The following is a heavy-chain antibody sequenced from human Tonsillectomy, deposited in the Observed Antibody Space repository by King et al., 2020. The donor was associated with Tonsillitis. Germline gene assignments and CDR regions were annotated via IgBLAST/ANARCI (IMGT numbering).Heavy chain of an antibody. CDR1: GFTFSSYA. D-gene: IGHD4-17*01. CDR2: ISGSGGST. Sequence: VQLVESGGGLVQPGGSLRLSCAASGFTFSSYAMSWVRQAPGKGLEWVSGISGSGGSTYYADSVKGRFTISRDNSKNTLYLQLNRLRAEDTAVYYCAKDAYADYGNYYYYGMEVWGQGTTVTVSS. V-gene: IGHV3-23*04. J-gene: IGHJ6*02. CDR3: AKDAYADYGNYYYYGMEV.